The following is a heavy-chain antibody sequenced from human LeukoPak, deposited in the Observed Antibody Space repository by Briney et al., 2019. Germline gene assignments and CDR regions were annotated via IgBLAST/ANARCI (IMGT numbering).Heavy chain of an antibody. D-gene: IGHD1-26*01. V-gene: IGHV1-2*02. CDR2: INPNSGGT. J-gene: IGHJ4*02. Sequence: APVKVSCKASGYTFTGYYMHWVRQAPGQGLEWMGWINPNSGGTNYAQKFQGRVTMTRDTSISTAYMELSRLRSDDTAVYYCARGSARGGASDYWGQGTLVTVSS. CDR3: ARGSARGGASDY. CDR1: GYTFTGYY.